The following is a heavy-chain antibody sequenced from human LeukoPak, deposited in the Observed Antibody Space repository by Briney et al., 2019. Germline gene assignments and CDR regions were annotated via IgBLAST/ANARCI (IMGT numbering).Heavy chain of an antibody. Sequence: GGSLRLSCAASGFSFSSYSMNWVRQAPGKGLEWVSSISRSSSYIYYADSVKGRFTISRDNAKNSLYLQMDSLRAEDTAVYYCARHVVALGFDYWGQGTLVTVSS. J-gene: IGHJ4*02. D-gene: IGHD3-22*01. CDR1: GFSFSSYS. V-gene: IGHV3-21*01. CDR3: ARHVVALGFDY. CDR2: ISRSSSYI.